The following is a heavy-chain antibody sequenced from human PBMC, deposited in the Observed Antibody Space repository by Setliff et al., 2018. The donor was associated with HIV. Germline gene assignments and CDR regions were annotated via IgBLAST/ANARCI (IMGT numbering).Heavy chain of an antibody. V-gene: IGHV4-34*01. CDR2: INHRGDT. J-gene: IGHJ5*02. Sequence: SETLSLTCAVYGGSFSGYYWTWIRQPPGKGLEWIGDINHRGDTKYNPSLRSRVIISVDKSKNQFSLKLTSVTAADTAVYYCASRVYYYDESRILREEGFVPWGQGTLVTVSS. CDR3: ASRVYYYDESRILREEGFVP. CDR1: GGSFSGYY. D-gene: IGHD3-22*01.